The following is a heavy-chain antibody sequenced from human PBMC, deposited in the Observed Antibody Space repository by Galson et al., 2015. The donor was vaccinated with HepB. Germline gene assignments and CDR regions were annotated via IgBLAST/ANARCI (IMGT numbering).Heavy chain of an antibody. J-gene: IGHJ4*02. D-gene: IGHD5-18*01. CDR1: GFTFSSYA. V-gene: IGHV3-23*01. CDR2: TSGSGGST. Sequence: SLRLSCAASGFTFSSYAMSWVRQAPGKGLEWVSATSGSGGSTYYADSVKGRFTISRDNSKNTLYLQMNSLRAEDTAVYYCAKDNPSSRAMGDFDYWGQGTLVTVSS. CDR3: AKDNPSSRAMGDFDY.